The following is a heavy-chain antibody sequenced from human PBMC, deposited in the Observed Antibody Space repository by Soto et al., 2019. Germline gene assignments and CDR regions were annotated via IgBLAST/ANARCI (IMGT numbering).Heavy chain of an antibody. D-gene: IGHD2-8*01. CDR3: AKEYCTNGVCYRADFDY. Sequence: ASVKVSCKASGYTFTGYYMHWVRQAPGQGLEWMGWINPNSGGTNYAQKFQGRVTMTRDTSISTAYMELSRLRSDDTAVYYCAKEYCTNGVCYRADFDYWGQGTLVTVSS. J-gene: IGHJ4*02. V-gene: IGHV1-2*02. CDR2: INPNSGGT. CDR1: GYTFTGYY.